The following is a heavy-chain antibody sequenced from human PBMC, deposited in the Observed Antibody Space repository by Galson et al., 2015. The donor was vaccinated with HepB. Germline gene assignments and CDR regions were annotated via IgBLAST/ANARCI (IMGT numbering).Heavy chain of an antibody. Sequence: SLRLSCAASGFTFSSYAMSWVRQAPGKGLEWVSAISGSGGSTYYADSVKGRFTISRDNSKNTLYLQMNSLRAEDTAVYYCAKVAPREGTGGPKYFDYWGQGTLVTVSS. CDR2: ISGSGGST. D-gene: IGHD7-27*01. V-gene: IGHV3-23*01. CDR3: AKVAPREGTGGPKYFDY. CDR1: GFTFSSYA. J-gene: IGHJ4*02.